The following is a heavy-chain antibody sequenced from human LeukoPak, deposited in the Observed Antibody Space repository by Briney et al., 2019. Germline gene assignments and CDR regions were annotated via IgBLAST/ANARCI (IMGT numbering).Heavy chain of an antibody. V-gene: IGHV4-59*01. CDR1: GGSISSYY. CDR2: IYYSGST. J-gene: IGHJ4*02. D-gene: IGHD3-10*01. CDR3: ARQYYYGSGSYDFDY. Sequence: PSETLSLTCTVSGGSISSYYWSWIRQPPGKGLEWIGYIYYSGSTNYNPSLKSRVTISVDTSKNQFSLKLSSVTAADTAVYYCARQYYYGSGSYDFDYWGQGTLATVSS.